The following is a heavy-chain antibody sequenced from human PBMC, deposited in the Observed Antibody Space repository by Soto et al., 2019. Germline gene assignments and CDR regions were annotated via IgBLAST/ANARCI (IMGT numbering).Heavy chain of an antibody. Sequence: GGSLRLSCAASGFTFSSYGMHWVRQAPGKGLEWVAIISYDGSNKYYADSVKGRFTISRDNSKNTLYLQMNSLRAEDTAVYYCAKDITLIVVVTFTPDYWGQGTLVTVS. J-gene: IGHJ4*02. D-gene: IGHD3-22*01. CDR1: GFTFSSYG. CDR2: ISYDGSNK. CDR3: AKDITLIVVVTFTPDY. V-gene: IGHV3-30*18.